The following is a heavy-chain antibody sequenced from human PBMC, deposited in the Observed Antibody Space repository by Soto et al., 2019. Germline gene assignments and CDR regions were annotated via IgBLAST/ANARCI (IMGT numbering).Heavy chain of an antibody. J-gene: IGHJ5*02. Sequence: GGSLRLSCAASGFTFSSYAMSWVRQAPGKGLEWVSAISGSGGGTYYADSVKGRFTISRDNSKNTLYLQMNSLRAEDTAVYYCAKSGTYSSARKAWFDPWGQGTLVTVSS. V-gene: IGHV3-23*01. CDR2: ISGSGGGT. D-gene: IGHD6-19*01. CDR1: GFTFSSYA. CDR3: AKSGTYSSARKAWFDP.